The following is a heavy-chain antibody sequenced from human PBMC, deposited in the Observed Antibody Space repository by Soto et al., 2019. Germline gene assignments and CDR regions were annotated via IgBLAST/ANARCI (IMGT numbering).Heavy chain of an antibody. CDR1: GFXFSSYW. V-gene: IGHV3-74*01. J-gene: IGHJ3*02. CDR3: ARGEASYGDSHDAFDI. Sequence: PGGSLRLSCAASGFXFSSYWMHWVRQAPGKGLVWVSRINSDGSSTSYADSVKGRFTISRDNAKNTLYLQMNSLRAEDTAVYYCARGEASYGDSHDAFDIWGQGTMVTVSS. D-gene: IGHD4-17*01. CDR2: INSDGSST.